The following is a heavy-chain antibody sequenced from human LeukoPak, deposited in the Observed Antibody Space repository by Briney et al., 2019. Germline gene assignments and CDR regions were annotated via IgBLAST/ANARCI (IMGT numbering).Heavy chain of an antibody. CDR3: ARGGIAAAGTAWFDP. J-gene: IGHJ5*02. CDR1: GYTFTSYY. V-gene: IGHV1-46*01. CDR2: INPSGGST. D-gene: IGHD6-13*01. Sequence: ASVKVSCKASGYTFTSYYMHWVRQAPGQGLEWMGIINPSGGSTSYAQKFQGRVTMTRDMSTSTVYMELSSLRSEDTAVYYCARGGIAAAGTAWFDPWGQGTLVTVSS.